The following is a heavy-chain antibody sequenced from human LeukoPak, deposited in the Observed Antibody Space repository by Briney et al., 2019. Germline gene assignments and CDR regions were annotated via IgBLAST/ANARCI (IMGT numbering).Heavy chain of an antibody. CDR2: ISAYNGNT. CDR1: GYTFTSYG. Sequence: ASVKVSCKASGYTFTSYGISWVRQAPGQGLKWMGWISAYNGNTNYAQKLQGRVTMTTDTSTSTAYMELRSLRSDDTAVYYCARVYVVVPAAKYDYYYYYMDVWGKGTTVTISS. J-gene: IGHJ6*03. CDR3: ARVYVVVPAAKYDYYYYYMDV. V-gene: IGHV1-18*01. D-gene: IGHD2-2*01.